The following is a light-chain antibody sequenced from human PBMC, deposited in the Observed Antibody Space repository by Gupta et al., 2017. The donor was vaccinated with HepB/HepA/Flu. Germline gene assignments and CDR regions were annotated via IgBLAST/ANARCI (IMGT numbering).Light chain of an antibody. CDR1: QGINTY. Sequence: DIHLTQSPSFLSASVGDRVTITCRASQGINTYLAWYQQKPGKAPKLLIYAASTMQSGVPSSFSGSGSGTEFTLTISSLQPEDFATYYCQQLNSYPLTFGGGTKVEIK. V-gene: IGKV1-9*01. CDR2: AAS. J-gene: IGKJ4*01. CDR3: QQLNSYPLT.